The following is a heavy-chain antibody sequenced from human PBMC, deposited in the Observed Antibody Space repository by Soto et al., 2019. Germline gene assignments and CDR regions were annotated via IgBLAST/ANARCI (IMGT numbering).Heavy chain of an antibody. CDR1: GFTFSSYA. D-gene: IGHD5-12*01. Sequence: GGSLRLSCAASGFTFSSYAMSWVRQAPGKGLEWVSAISGSGGSTYYADSVKGRFTISRDNSKNTLYLQMNSLRAEDTAVYYCAKLPIYNSYAYYFDYWGQGTLVTVSS. CDR2: ISGSGGST. CDR3: AKLPIYNSYAYYFDY. J-gene: IGHJ4*02. V-gene: IGHV3-23*01.